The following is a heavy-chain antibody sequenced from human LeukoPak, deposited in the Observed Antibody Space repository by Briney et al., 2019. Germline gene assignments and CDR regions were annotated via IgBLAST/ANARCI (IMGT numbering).Heavy chain of an antibody. V-gene: IGHV3-30*02. CDR1: GFNFSNYV. J-gene: IGHJ4*02. CDR2: IQYDGSHK. D-gene: IGHD3-16*01. CDR3: AKDGSDYVWRTYFGGLNLDY. Sequence: GGSLRLSCTASGFNFSNYVMHWVRRAPGKGLEWWAFIQYDGSHKSYADSVKGRFTISRDNSKNMLFLQMNSLRPEDTAVYYCAKDGSDYVWRTYFGGLNLDYWGQGTLVTVSS.